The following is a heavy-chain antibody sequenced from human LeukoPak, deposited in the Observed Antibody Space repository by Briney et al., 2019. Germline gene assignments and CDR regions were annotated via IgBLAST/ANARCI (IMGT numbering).Heavy chain of an antibody. CDR1: GYTFTSYA. CDR3: ARDYYDTSGYFYGSNY. Sequence: ASVKVSCKASGYTFTSYAITWVRQAPGQGLEWMGWISVYSGNTHYAQKLQGRVTMTTDTSTTTAYMELRSLRSDDTAVYYCARDYYDTSGYFYGSNYWGQGTLVSVSS. CDR2: ISVYSGNT. D-gene: IGHD3-22*01. J-gene: IGHJ4*02. V-gene: IGHV1-18*01.